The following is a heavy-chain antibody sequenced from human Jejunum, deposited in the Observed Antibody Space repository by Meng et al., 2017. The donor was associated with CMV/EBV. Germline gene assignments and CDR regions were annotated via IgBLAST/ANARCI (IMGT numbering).Heavy chain of an antibody. CDR2: LIPAPGIA. Sequence: ASGDPVSDYRITWVRQAPGPGLEWMGGLIPAPGIANYAQKFRGRVTITADKSTSTAYMELSSLSSEDTAVYYCARDQDYYGMDVWGQGTTVTVSS. J-gene: IGHJ6*02. CDR3: ARDQDYYGMDV. V-gene: IGHV1-69*10. CDR1: GDPVSDYR.